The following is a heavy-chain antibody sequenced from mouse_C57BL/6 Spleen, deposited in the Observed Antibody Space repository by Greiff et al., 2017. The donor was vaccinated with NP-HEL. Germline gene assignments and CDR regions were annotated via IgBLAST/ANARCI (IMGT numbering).Heavy chain of an antibody. CDR1: GYTFTSYW. CDR3: AREDSSGPGRFAY. Sequence: QVQLQQSGAELVKPGASVKMSCKASGYTFTSYWITWVKQRPGQGLEWIGDIYPGSGSTNYNEKFKSKATLTVDTSSSTAYMQLSSLTSEDSAVYYCAREDSSGPGRFAYWGQGTLVTVSA. D-gene: IGHD3-2*02. J-gene: IGHJ3*01. V-gene: IGHV1-55*01. CDR2: IYPGSGST.